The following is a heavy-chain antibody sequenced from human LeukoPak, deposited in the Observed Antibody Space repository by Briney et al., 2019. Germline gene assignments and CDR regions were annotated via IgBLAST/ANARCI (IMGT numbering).Heavy chain of an antibody. CDR2: INHSGST. CDR3: ARFPLFYDFWSGPPTYFDY. Sequence: SETLSLTCAVYGGSFSGYYWSSVRQPPGKGLEWIGEINHSGSTNYNPSLKSRVTISVDTSKNQFSLKLSSVTAADTAVYYCARFPLFYDFWSGPPTYFDYWGEGTLVTVSS. CDR1: GGSFSGYY. D-gene: IGHD3-3*01. J-gene: IGHJ4*02. V-gene: IGHV4-34*01.